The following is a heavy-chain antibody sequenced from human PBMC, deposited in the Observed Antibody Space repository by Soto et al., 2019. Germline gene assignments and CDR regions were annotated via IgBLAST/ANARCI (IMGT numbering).Heavy chain of an antibody. CDR2: IYYSGST. V-gene: IGHV4-59*08. Sequence: TLEPLSLTCTVSGGSISNYYWSWIRQPPGKGLEWIGYIYYSGSTNYNPSLKSRVTISVDTSKNQFSLKLSSVTAADTAVYYCARHGVGITMVRGHYYYYGMDVWGQGTTVTVSS. CDR1: GGSISNYY. J-gene: IGHJ6*02. D-gene: IGHD3-10*01. CDR3: ARHGVGITMVRGHYYYYGMDV.